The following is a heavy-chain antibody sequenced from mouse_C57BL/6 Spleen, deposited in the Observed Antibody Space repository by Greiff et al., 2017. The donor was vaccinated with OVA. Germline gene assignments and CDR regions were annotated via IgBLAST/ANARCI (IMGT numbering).Heavy chain of an antibody. J-gene: IGHJ2*01. CDR3: ARGDGYYVLDY. D-gene: IGHD2-3*01. V-gene: IGHV1-26*01. Sequence: EVKLQQSGPELVKPGASVKISCKASGYTFTDYYMNWVKQSHGKSLEWIGDINPNNGGTSYNQKFKGKATLTVDKSSSTAYMELRSLTSEDSAVYYCARGDGYYVLDYWGQGTTLTVSS. CDR2: INPNNGGT. CDR1: GYTFTDYY.